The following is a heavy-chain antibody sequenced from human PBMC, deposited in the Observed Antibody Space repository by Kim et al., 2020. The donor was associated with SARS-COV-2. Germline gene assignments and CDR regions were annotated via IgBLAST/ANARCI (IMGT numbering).Heavy chain of an antibody. CDR2: FDPEGGET. Sequence: ASVKVSCKVSGYTLTELSCTGWDRPLEKGLSGWEGFDPEGGETIYAQKFQGRVTITEETSTDTAYMELSSLRSEDTAVYYCATSCSITSCHWFDPWGQGTLVTVSS. J-gene: IGHJ5*02. D-gene: IGHD2-2*01. CDR1: GYTLTELS. CDR3: ATSCSITSCHWFDP. V-gene: IGHV1-24*01.